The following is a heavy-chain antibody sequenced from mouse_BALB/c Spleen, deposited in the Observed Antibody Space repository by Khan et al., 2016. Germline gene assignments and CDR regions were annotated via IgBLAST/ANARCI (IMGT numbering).Heavy chain of an antibody. D-gene: IGHD1-1*01. J-gene: IGHJ2*01. Sequence: EVELVESGGGLVKPGGSLKLSCAASGFTFSTYAMSWVRQTPEKRLEWVASISSGGTTYYPDSLKGRFTISRDNARNILYVQMSSLRSEDTAMYYCARGVTPVVDYFDYWGQGTTLTVSS. CDR3: ARGVTPVVDYFDY. CDR1: GFTFSTYA. V-gene: IGHV5-6-5*01. CDR2: ISSGGTT.